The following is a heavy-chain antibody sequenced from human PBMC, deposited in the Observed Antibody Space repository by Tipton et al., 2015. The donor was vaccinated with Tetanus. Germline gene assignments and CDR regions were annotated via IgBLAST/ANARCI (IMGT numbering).Heavy chain of an antibody. V-gene: IGHV1-18*01. CDR3: ARGASYGPDYYYGMDV. J-gene: IGHJ6*02. CDR1: GYTFTSYG. CDR2: ISAYNGNT. D-gene: IGHD5-18*01. Sequence: QLVQSGAEVRKPGASVKVSCKASGYTFTSYGISWVRQAPGQGLEWMGWISAYNGNTNYAQKLQGRVTMTTDTSTSTAYMEMRSLRSDDTAVYYCARGASYGPDYYYGMDVWGQGTTVTVSS.